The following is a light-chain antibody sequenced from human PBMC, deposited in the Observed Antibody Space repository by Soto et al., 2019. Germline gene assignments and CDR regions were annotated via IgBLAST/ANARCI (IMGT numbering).Light chain of an antibody. CDR3: QQYGRSPLP. CDR2: GAS. Sequence: DIVLTQSPGTLSLSPGERATLSCRPSQSVSSSYLAWYQQKPGQAPRLLIYGASSRATGIPDRFSGSGSGTDFTLTISRLEPEDLAVYYCQQYGRSPLPVGGCTKVEIK. CDR1: QSVSSSY. V-gene: IGKV3-20*01. J-gene: IGKJ4*01.